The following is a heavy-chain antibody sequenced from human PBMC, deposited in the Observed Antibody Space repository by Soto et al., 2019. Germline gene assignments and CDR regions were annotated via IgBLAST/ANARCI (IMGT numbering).Heavy chain of an antibody. D-gene: IGHD5-18*01. J-gene: IGHJ4*02. CDR3: AITPRSSYGPFDY. V-gene: IGHV3-11*06. CDR1: GFTFNDYY. CDR2: ISVTSAYT. Sequence: PGGSLRLSCVASGFTFNDYYMSWIRQAPGKGLEWLSYISVTSAYTNYAESVKGRFTISRDSAQNSLYLQMNSLRAEDTALYYCAITPRSSYGPFDYWGRGTLVTVSS.